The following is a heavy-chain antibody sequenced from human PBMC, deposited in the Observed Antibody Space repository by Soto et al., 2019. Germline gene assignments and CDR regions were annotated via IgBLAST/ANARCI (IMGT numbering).Heavy chain of an antibody. Sequence: PSETLSLTCTFSGSSIIGYYWTWIRQSPERGLEWIGYIHYSGSANYNPSLNSRLTMSVDRSKSQFSMKLASVTAADTAVYYCARVVVGSGLNCFDPWGQGTLVTVFS. CDR3: ARVVVGSGLNCFDP. CDR1: GSSIIGYY. J-gene: IGHJ5*02. V-gene: IGHV4-59*12. D-gene: IGHD6-19*01. CDR2: IHYSGSA.